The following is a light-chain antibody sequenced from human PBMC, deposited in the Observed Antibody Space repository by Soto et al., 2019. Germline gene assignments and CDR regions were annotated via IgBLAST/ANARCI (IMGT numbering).Light chain of an antibody. Sequence: QSALTQPASVSGSPGQSITISCTGTSSDVGSYNLVSWYQQHPGKAPKLMIYEGNKRPSGVSNRFSGSKSANTASLTISGLQTEDEADYYCSSYAGSNTVVFGTGTKVTVL. J-gene: IGLJ1*01. V-gene: IGLV2-23*01. CDR2: EGN. CDR1: SSDVGSYNL. CDR3: SSYAGSNTVV.